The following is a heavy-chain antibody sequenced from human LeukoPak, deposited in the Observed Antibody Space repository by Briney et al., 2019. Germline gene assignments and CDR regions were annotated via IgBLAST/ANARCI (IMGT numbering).Heavy chain of an antibody. J-gene: IGHJ4*02. CDR2: TDSGGST. CDR3: ARAGWLAPVFDY. Sequence: GGSLRLSCAASGFTLSSKYMSWVRQAPGKGPEWVSVTDSGGSTYYADSVKGRFTISRDNSKNTLYLQMNRLRAEDTAVYYCARAGWLAPVFDYWGQGTLVTVSS. D-gene: IGHD6-19*01. V-gene: IGHV3-53*01. CDR1: GFTLSSKY.